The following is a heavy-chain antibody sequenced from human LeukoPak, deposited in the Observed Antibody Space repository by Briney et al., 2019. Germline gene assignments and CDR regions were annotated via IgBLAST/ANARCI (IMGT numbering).Heavy chain of an antibody. J-gene: IGHJ4*02. CDR2: IREDGGEK. V-gene: IGHV3-7*01. Sequence: PGGSLRLSCAASEFTFSRYWMSWVRQTPGKGLEWVANIREDGGEKYYVDSVKGRFTISRDNAKKSLYLRMNSLRAEDTAVYYCVRDGTGEPKGIYYFDFWGQGTLVTVSS. D-gene: IGHD1-14*01. CDR3: VRDGTGEPKGIYYFDF. CDR1: EFTFSRYW.